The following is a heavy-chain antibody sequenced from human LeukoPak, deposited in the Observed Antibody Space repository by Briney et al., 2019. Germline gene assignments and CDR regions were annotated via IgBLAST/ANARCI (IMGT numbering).Heavy chain of an antibody. J-gene: IGHJ5*02. Sequence: GESLKISCKGSGYSFTNYWIGWVRQMPGKGLEWMAIIYPGNSDTRYSPSFQGQVTISADKSISTAYLQWSSLKASDTAMYYCAIFDFLFGEIDNWFDPWGQGTQVTVSS. V-gene: IGHV5-51*01. CDR3: AIFDFLFGEIDNWFDP. CDR2: IYPGNSDT. D-gene: IGHD3-16*01. CDR1: GYSFTNYW.